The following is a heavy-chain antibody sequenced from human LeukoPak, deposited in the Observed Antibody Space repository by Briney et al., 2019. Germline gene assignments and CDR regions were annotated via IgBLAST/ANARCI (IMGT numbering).Heavy chain of an antibody. CDR3: ARVPRSTRIPIFR. CDR2: ISSSGDTI. J-gene: IGHJ4*02. Sequence: GGSLRLSCAASEFTFSSYEMNWVRQAPGKGLEWVSYISSSGDTIYHADSVKGRFTTSRDNAKNSLYLQMNSLRAEDTAVYYCARVPRSTRIPIFRWGQGTLVTVSS. V-gene: IGHV3-48*03. CDR1: EFTFSSYE. D-gene: IGHD3-3*01.